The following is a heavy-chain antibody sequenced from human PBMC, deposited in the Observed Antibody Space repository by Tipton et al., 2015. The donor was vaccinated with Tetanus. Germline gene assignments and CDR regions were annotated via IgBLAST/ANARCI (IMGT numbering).Heavy chain of an antibody. CDR3: AIAWVSGVGASLF. CDR2: IRYDGTYT. D-gene: IGHD1-26*01. J-gene: IGHJ1*01. V-gene: IGHV3-74*01. Sequence: SLRLSCADSGFSLSAYWVHWVRQAPGKGLEWVSGIRYDGTYTDDADSVKGGFTISRDNAMNSLFLQMDSMRTEYTSVYYCAIAWVSGVGASLFWGQGTPVTVSS. CDR1: GFSLSAYW.